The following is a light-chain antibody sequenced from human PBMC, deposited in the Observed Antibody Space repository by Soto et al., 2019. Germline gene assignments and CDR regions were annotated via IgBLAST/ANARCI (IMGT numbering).Light chain of an antibody. CDR1: QGVWGNY. J-gene: IGKJ5*01. V-gene: IGKV3-20*01. Sequence: EIVLTQSPGTLSLSPGERATLSCRASQGVWGNYLAWYQQKPGQTPRLLIFGASSRATGIPDRFSGSGSGTDFTLTISRLEPEDFAVYYCQQYASAPDTFGQGTRLEI. CDR2: GAS. CDR3: QQYASAPDT.